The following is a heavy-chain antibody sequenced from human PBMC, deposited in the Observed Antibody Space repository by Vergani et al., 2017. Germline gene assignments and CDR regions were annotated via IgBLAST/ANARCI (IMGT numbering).Heavy chain of an antibody. V-gene: IGHV3-21*04. D-gene: IGHD5-12*01. CDR3: ARDRGIVATIGPYYFDY. Sequence: EVQLVESGGGLVKPGGSLRLSCAASGFTFSSYSMNWVRQAPGKGLEWVSSISSSSSYIYYADSVKGRFTISRDNAKNSLYLQMNSLRAEDTAVYYCARDRGIVATIGPYYFDYWGQGTLVTVSS. CDR1: GFTFSSYS. J-gene: IGHJ4*02. CDR2: ISSSSSYI.